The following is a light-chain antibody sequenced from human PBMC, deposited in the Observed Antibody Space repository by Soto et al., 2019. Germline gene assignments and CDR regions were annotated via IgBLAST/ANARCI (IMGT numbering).Light chain of an antibody. CDR1: ESVRTF. V-gene: IGKV3-11*01. J-gene: IGKJ1*01. Sequence: EIVLTQSPAPLSLSPGERATLSCRASESVRTFVAWFQQRPGQSPRVLIRASSRRATGIPARFSGSGSGTEFTLTISSLEPEDSATYYCQQSYSRPPTFGQGTKVEIK. CDR2: ASS. CDR3: QQSYSRPPT.